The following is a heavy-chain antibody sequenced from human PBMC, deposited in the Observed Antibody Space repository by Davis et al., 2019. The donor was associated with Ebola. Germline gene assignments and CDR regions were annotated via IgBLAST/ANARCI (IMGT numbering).Heavy chain of an antibody. CDR2: ITPTAVIT. D-gene: IGHD5-12*01. J-gene: IGHJ4*02. CDR1: GFTFSNYG. V-gene: IGHV3-48*04. CDR3: ARGGVATISGARS. Sequence: GESLKISCAASGFTFSNYGMMWVRQAPGEGLEWISYITPTAVITHYADSVKVRFRDNAKNSLYLQMNSLRAEDTAVYYCARGGVATISGARSWGQGTLVTVSS.